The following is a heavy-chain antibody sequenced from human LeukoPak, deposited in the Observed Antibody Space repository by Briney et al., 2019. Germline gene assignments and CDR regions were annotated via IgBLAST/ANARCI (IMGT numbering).Heavy chain of an antibody. CDR1: GFTVSSNY. D-gene: IGHD3-16*02. Sequence: GGSLRLSCAASGFTVSSNYMSWVRQAPGKGLEWVSVIYSGGSTYYADSVKGRFTISRDNAKNTLYLQMNSLRAEDTAVYYCSVGVITGTFHIWGQGTMVTVSS. V-gene: IGHV3-66*01. J-gene: IGHJ3*02. CDR3: SVGVITGTFHI. CDR2: IYSGGST.